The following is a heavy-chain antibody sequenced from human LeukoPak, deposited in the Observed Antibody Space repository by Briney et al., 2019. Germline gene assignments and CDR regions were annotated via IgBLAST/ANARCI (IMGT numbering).Heavy chain of an antibody. J-gene: IGHJ4*01. CDR3: ARTLMEQVVRGGFDY. D-gene: IGHD3-10*01. CDR2: ISYDGSNT. V-gene: IGHV3-30*03. Sequence: GGSLRLSCAASGFTFSRYGMHWVRQAPGKGLEWVAVISYDGSNTYYADSVKGRFTISRDNSKNTLYLQMNSLRAGDTAVYYCARTLMEQVVRGGFDYWGQGTQLTVSS. CDR1: GFTFSRYG.